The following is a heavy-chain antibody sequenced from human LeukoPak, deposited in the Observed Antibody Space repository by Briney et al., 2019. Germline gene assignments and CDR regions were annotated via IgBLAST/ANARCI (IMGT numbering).Heavy chain of an antibody. CDR1: GFTFSSYW. J-gene: IGHJ4*02. V-gene: IGHV3-74*01. Sequence: GSLRLSCVASGFTFSSYWMHWVRQAPEKGLVWVSRINTDGSTTSYADSVKGRFTISRDNAKNTLYLQMNSLRADDTAVYYCARGEMVQVYWGQGTLVTVSS. CDR3: ARGEMVQVY. CDR2: INTDGSTT. D-gene: IGHD5-24*01.